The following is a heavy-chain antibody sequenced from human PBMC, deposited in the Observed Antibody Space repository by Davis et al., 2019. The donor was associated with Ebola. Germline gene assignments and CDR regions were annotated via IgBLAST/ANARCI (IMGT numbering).Heavy chain of an antibody. CDR3: ARHGVDVVVPEMDYYYMDV. V-gene: IGHV5-51*01. CDR1: GYSFTSYW. CDR2: IYPGDSDT. D-gene: IGHD2-2*01. Sequence: PGGSLRLSCKGSGYSFTSYWIGWVRQMPGKGLEWMGIIYPGDSDTRYSPSFQGQVTISADKSISTAYLQWSSLKASDTAMYYCARHGVDVVVPEMDYYYMDVWGKGTTVTVSS. J-gene: IGHJ6*03.